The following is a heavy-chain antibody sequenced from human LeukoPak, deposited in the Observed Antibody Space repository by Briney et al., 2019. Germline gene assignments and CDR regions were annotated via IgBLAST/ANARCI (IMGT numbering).Heavy chain of an antibody. D-gene: IGHD6-19*01. CDR2: ISVTGSST. CDR1: GFTFSSYA. J-gene: IGHJ4*02. CDR3: AKDRGSTGWSDY. V-gene: IGHV3-23*01. Sequence: PGGSLRLSCAASGFTFSSYAMNWVRQAPGKGLEWVSSISVTGSSTYYADSVKGRFTISRDNSKNTLDLQMNSLRAEDTALHYCAKDRGSTGWSDYWGQGTLVTVSS.